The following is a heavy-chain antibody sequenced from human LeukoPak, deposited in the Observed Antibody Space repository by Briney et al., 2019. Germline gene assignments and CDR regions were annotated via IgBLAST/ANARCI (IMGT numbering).Heavy chain of an antibody. V-gene: IGHV3-7*01. J-gene: IGHJ4*02. CDR3: AREVWGPEY. Sequence: GGSLRLSCAASGFTFTKYWMTWVRQAPGKGLEWVGNIKQDGSDKNYMDSVKGRFTISRDNTKNSVYLQMSSLRAEDTAVYYCAREVWGPEYWGQGTLVTVSA. CDR2: IKQDGSDK. D-gene: IGHD1-14*01. CDR1: GFTFTKYW.